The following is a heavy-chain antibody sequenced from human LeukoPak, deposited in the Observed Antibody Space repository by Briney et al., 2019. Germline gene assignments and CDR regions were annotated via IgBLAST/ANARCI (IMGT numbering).Heavy chain of an antibody. CDR2: ILNSGTTT. V-gene: IGHV3-48*03. CDR1: GFTFSSYE. CDR3: ARAKMFYYEGGTYYHAFDI. D-gene: IGHD3-22*01. J-gene: IGHJ3*02. Sequence: GGSLRLSCAASGFTFSSYEMNWVRQAPGKGLEWVSYILNSGTTTYYADSVKGRFTISRDNAKKSLYLQMNSLRAEDTGVYYCARAKMFYYEGGTYYHAFDIWGQGTMVTVSS.